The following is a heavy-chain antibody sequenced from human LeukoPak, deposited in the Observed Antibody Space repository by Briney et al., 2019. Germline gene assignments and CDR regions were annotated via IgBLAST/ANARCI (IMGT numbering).Heavy chain of an antibody. V-gene: IGHV1-8*03. D-gene: IGHD5-24*01. CDR1: GYIFTSYD. CDR3: ARIRDGYNDAYDL. CDR2: LNPNSGKT. Sequence: ASVKVSCKASGYIFTSYDINWVRQATGQGLEWMGWLNPNSGKTGYAQKLQGRVTITRNTSINTAYMELSSLRSEDTAIYYCARIRDGYNDAYDLWGQGTVVTVPS. J-gene: IGHJ3*01.